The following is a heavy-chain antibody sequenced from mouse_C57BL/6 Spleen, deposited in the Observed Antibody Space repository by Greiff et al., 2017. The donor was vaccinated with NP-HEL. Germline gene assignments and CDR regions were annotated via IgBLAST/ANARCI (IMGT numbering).Heavy chain of an antibody. CDR1: GYTFTDYE. J-gene: IGHJ3*01. Sequence: VQLQQSGAELVRPGASVTLSCTASGYTFTDYEMHWVKQTPVHGLEWIGAIDPETGGTAYNQKFKGKAILTADKSSSTAYMELRSLTSEDSAVYYCTRDYDSSSFAYWGQGTLVTVSA. V-gene: IGHV1-15*01. CDR3: TRDYDSSSFAY. CDR2: IDPETGGT. D-gene: IGHD1-1*01.